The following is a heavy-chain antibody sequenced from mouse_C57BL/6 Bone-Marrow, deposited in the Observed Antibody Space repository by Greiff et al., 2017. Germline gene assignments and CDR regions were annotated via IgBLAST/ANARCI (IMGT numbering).Heavy chain of an antibody. D-gene: IGHD1-1*01. J-gene: IGHJ4*01. CDR3: TTSYYGSMPWAMDY. V-gene: IGHV14-4*01. CDR1: GFNIKDDY. Sequence: VQLQQSGAELVRPGASVKLSCTASGFNIKDDYMHWVKQRPEQGLEWIGWIDPENGDTEYASKFQGKATITADTSSNTAYLQLSSLTSEDTAVYYCTTSYYGSMPWAMDYWGQGTSVTVSS. CDR2: IDPENGDT.